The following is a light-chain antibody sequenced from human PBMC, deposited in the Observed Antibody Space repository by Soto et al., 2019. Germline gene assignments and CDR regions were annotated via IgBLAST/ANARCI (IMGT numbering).Light chain of an antibody. J-gene: IGLJ1*01. CDR3: CSYTRSSTYV. CDR1: SSDVGSYNL. CDR2: EGS. Sequence: QSALTQPASVSGSPGQSITISCTGTSSDVGSYNLVSWYQQYPGKAPKLIIYEGSKRPSGISNRFSGSKSGNTASLTISGLQAEDDADYYCCSYTRSSTYVFATGTKLTVL. V-gene: IGLV2-23*01.